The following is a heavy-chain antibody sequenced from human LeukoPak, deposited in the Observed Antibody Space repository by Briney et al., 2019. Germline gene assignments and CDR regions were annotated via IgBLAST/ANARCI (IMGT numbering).Heavy chain of an antibody. J-gene: IGHJ6*03. CDR1: GGSISSSTYY. CDR2: IYYSGST. CDR3: AVQIAAAGTDYYYYMDV. V-gene: IGHV4-39*07. Sequence: PSETLSLTCTVSGGSISSSTYYWGWIRQPPGKGLEWIGSIYYSGSTYYNPSLKSRVTISVDTSKNQFSLKLSSVTAADTAVYYCAVQIAAAGTDYYYYMDVWGKGTTVTVSS. D-gene: IGHD6-13*01.